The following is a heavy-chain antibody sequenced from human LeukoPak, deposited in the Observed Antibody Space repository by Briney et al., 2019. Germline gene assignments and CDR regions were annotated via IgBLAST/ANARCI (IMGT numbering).Heavy chain of an antibody. D-gene: IGHD3-10*01. CDR1: GFTFSDYY. Sequence: GGSLRLSCAASGFTFSDYYMSWIRQAPGKGLEWVSAISGSGGSTYYADSVKGRFTISRDNSKNTLYLQMNSLRAEDTAVYYCAKESGSVSYYYMDVWGKGTTVTVSS. CDR2: ISGSGGST. CDR3: AKESGSVSYYYMDV. J-gene: IGHJ6*03. V-gene: IGHV3-23*01.